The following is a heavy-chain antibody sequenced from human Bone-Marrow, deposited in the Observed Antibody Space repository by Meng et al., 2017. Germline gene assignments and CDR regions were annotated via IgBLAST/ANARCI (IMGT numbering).Heavy chain of an antibody. V-gene: IGHV4-4*07. CDR3: ARAGGVSVPGIYLGFDP. CDR1: SCIFTSFL. D-gene: IGHD6-19*01. Sequence: LHETGSRHFDPPMVPSLHCPLFSCIFTSFLLSWIREAAGKRLQWTGRIHTSGSTNYCPDHKSQVTMSVDTSKNHFSLTMSSVTAANTDVYYFARAGGVSVPGIYLGFDPWGQGTLVTVSS. J-gene: IGHJ5*02. CDR2: IHTSGST.